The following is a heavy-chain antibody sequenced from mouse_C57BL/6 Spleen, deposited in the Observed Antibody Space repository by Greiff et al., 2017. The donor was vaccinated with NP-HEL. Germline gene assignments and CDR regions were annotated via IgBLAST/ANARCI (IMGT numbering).Heavy chain of an antibody. D-gene: IGHD3-2*02. CDR2: INYDGSST. J-gene: IGHJ4*01. CDR1: GFTFSDYY. CDR3: ARGNSSALMGAMDY. V-gene: IGHV5-16*01. Sequence: EVQLQESEGGLVQPGSSMKLSCTASGFTFSDYYMAWVRQVPEKGLEWVANINYDGSSTYYLDSLKSRFIISRDNAKNILYLQMSSLKSEDTATYDCARGNSSALMGAMDYWGQGTSVTVSS.